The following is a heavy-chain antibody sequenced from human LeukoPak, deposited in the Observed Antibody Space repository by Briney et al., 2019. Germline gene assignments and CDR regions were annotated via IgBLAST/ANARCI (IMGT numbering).Heavy chain of an antibody. CDR3: AKVRMYYDSSGYYSRNYFDY. J-gene: IGHJ4*02. CDR1: GFTFSSYA. V-gene: IGHV3-23*01. Sequence: GRSLRLSCAASGFTFSSYAMSWDRQAPGKGLEWVSAISGSGGSTYYADSVKGRFTISRDNSKNTLYLQMNSLRAEDTAVYYCAKVRMYYDSSGYYSRNYFDYWGQGTLVTVSS. CDR2: ISGSGGST. D-gene: IGHD3-22*01.